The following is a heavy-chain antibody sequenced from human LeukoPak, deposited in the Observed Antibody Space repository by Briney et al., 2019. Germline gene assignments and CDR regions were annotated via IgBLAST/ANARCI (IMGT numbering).Heavy chain of an antibody. CDR2: IYYSGGT. Sequence: PSETLSLTCTVSGGSISGYYWGWVRQPPGKGLEWVGYIYYSGGTKYYPSLKSPVTISVDTSKNQLSLKLSSVTAADTAVYYCARCMVATANFDYWGQGTQVTVSS. CDR3: ARCMVATANFDY. CDR1: GGSISGYY. V-gene: IGHV4-59*01. J-gene: IGHJ4*02. D-gene: IGHD5-12*01.